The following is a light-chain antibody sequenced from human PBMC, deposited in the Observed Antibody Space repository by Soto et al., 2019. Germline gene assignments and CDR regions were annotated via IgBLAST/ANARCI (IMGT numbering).Light chain of an antibody. J-gene: IGLJ3*02. Sequence: NFMLTQPHSVSESPGKTVTISCSRSSGSVASDYVQWFQQRPGSAPTTVIYEDNQRPSGVPDRFSGSIDSSSNSASLTISGLQAEDEADYYCSSYTGSTTLVFGGGTKLTVL. CDR1: SGSVASDY. V-gene: IGLV6-57*04. CDR2: EDN. CDR3: SSYTGSTTLV.